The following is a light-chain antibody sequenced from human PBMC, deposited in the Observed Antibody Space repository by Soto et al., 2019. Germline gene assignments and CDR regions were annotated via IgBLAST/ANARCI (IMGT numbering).Light chain of an antibody. CDR3: SSYAGSNNYV. CDR1: SSDVGGYNS. V-gene: IGLV2-8*01. J-gene: IGLJ1*01. CDR2: EVN. Sequence: QSALTQPPSASGSPGQSVTISCTGTSSDVGGYNSVSWYQHHPGKAPKLMIYEVNKRPSGVPDRFSGSKSANTASLTVSGLQAEDEADYCCSSYAGSNNYVFGTGTKLTVL.